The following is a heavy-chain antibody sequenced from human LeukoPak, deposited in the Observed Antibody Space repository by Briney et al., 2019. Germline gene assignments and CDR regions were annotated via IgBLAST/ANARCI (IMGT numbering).Heavy chain of an antibody. D-gene: IGHD3-10*01. CDR3: SSTSIRLWFGELLREIDY. Sequence: GGSLRLSCAASGFTFSSYSMNWVRQAPGKGLEWVSAISGSGGSTYYADSVKGRFTISRDNSKNTLYLQMNSLRAEDTAVYYCSSTSIRLWFGELLREIDYWGQGTLVTVSS. CDR1: GFTFSSYS. V-gene: IGHV3-23*01. CDR2: ISGSGGST. J-gene: IGHJ4*02.